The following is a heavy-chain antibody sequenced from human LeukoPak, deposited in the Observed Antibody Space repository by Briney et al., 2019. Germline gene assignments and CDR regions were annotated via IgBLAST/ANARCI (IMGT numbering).Heavy chain of an antibody. CDR1: GGSFSGYY. CDR3: AREVTVTTFFSLSSYFDY. D-gene: IGHD4-17*01. V-gene: IGHV4-34*01. J-gene: IGHJ4*02. CDR2: INHSGST. Sequence: SETLSLTCAVYGGSFSGYYWSWIRQPPGKGLEWIGEINHSGSTNYNPSLKSRVTISVDTSKSQFSLKLSSVTAADTAVYYCAREVTVTTFFSLSSYFDYWGQGTLVTVSS.